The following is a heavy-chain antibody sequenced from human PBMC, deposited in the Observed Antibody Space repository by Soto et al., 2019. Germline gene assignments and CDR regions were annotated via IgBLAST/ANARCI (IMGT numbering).Heavy chain of an antibody. CDR2: ISSSSSYI. Sequence: GGSLRLSCAASGFTFSSYSMNWVRQAPGKGLEWVSSISSSSSYIYYADSVKGRFTISRDNSKNTLYLQMNSLRAEDSAAYYCAKENGYSSSWFEFDYWGQGTLVTVSS. V-gene: IGHV3-21*01. D-gene: IGHD6-13*01. CDR3: AKENGYSSSWFEFDY. CDR1: GFTFSSYS. J-gene: IGHJ4*02.